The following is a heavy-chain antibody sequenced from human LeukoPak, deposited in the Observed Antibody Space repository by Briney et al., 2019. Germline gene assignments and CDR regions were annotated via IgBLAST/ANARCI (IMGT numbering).Heavy chain of an antibody. V-gene: IGHV4-38-2*01. CDR3: ARTYGGGGGDY. D-gene: IGHD4-23*01. J-gene: IGHJ4*02. Sequence: SGTLSLTCAVSGYSLSSSNWWGWIRQPPGKGLEWIGSIYHSGSTYYNPSLKSRVTISVDTSKNQFSLKLSSVTAADTAVYYCARTYGGGGGDYWGQGTLVTVSS. CDR1: GYSLSSSNW. CDR2: IYHSGST.